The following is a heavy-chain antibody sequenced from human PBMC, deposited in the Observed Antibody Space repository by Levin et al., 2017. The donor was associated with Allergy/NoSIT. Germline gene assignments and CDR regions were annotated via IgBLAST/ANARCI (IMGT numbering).Heavy chain of an antibody. V-gene: IGHV3-73*01. CDR1: GFTFSGSA. CDR3: TRSNYDRSGSASDY. D-gene: IGHD3-22*01. Sequence: GESLKISCAASGFTFSGSAMHWVRQASGKGLEWVGRIRSKANNYATAYGASVNGRFTISRDDSKNTAYLQMNSLKTEDTAVYYCTRSNYDRSGSASDYWGQGTLVTVSS. CDR2: IRSKANNYAT. J-gene: IGHJ4*02.